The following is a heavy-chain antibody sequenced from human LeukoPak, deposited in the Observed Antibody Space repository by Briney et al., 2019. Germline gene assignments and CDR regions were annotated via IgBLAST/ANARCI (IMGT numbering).Heavy chain of an antibody. CDR3: ARGSATGILTGYYSWGY. Sequence: GASVKVSCKASGYTFTSYGISWVRQAPGQGLEWMGWISAYNGNTNYAQKLQGRVTMTTDTSTSTAYMELRSLRSDDTAVYYCARGSATGILTGYYSWGYWGQGTLVTVSS. D-gene: IGHD3-9*01. CDR1: GYTFTSYG. J-gene: IGHJ4*02. V-gene: IGHV1-18*01. CDR2: ISAYNGNT.